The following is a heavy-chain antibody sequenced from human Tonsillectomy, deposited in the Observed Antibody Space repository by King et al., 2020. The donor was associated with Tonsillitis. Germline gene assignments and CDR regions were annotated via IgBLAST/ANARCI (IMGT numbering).Heavy chain of an antibody. CDR3: AKDYHYHGWGGADGN. CDR2: ISYDGSNK. V-gene: IGHV3-30*18. J-gene: IGHJ4*02. Sequence: VQLVESGGGVVQPGRSLRLSCAASGFTFSNYGMHWVRQAPGKGLEWVAVISYDGSNKYYGDSVKGRFTISRDNSKNTLYLQMNSLRAEDTAVYYCAKDYHYHGWGGADGNGGQGTGGIVSA. CDR1: GFTFSNYG. D-gene: IGHD3-10*01.